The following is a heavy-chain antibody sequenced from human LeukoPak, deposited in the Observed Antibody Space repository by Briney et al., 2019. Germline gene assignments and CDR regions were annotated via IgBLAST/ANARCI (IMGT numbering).Heavy chain of an antibody. CDR1: GYTFTSYY. J-gene: IGHJ4*02. CDR3: AVGGGSGSFYNPNYYFDY. D-gene: IGHD3-10*01. CDR2: INPSGGSR. V-gene: IGHV1-46*01. Sequence: ASVKVSCKASGYTFTSYYMHWVRQAPGQGLEWMGIINPSGGSRSYAQKFQGRVTMTRDTSTSTVYMELSSLRSEDTAVYYCAVGGGSGSFYNPNYYFDYWGEGTLVTVSS.